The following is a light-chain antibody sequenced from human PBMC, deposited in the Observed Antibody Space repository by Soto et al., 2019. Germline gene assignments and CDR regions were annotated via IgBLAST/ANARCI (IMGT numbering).Light chain of an antibody. CDR2: SYN. V-gene: IGLV1-44*01. CDR3: AAWDDSLDGVV. J-gene: IGLJ2*01. CDR1: SSNIGSNT. Sequence: QSVLTQPPSASGTPGQRVTISCSGSSSNIGSNTVHWYQQLPGTAPKLLVYSYNQRPSGVPDRFSASKSGTSASLAISGLQSEDEADYYCAAWDDSLDGVVFGGGTKLTVL.